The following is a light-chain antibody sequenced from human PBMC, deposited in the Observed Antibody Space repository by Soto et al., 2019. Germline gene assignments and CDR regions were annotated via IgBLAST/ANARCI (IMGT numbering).Light chain of an antibody. V-gene: IGLV2-14*01. J-gene: IGLJ2*01. Sequence: QSALTQPASVSGSPGQSITISCTGTRSDVGGYNYVSWYQQHPGKAPKLMIYDVRNRPSGVSNRFSGSKSGNTASLTISGLQAEDEADDYCSSYTSSSTRVFGGGTKLTVL. CDR1: RSDVGGYNY. CDR3: SSYTSSSTRV. CDR2: DVR.